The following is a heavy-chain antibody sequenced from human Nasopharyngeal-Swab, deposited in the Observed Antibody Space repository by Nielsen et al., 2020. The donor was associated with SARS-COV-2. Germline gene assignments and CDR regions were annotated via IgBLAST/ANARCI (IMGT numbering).Heavy chain of an antibody. CDR1: GASFNSGGFS. CDR3: ARGPMNMVTT. J-gene: IGHJ5*02. Sequence: SETLSLTCDVSGASFNSGGFSWSWIRQSPERGLEWIAYINYSGTTYYNPSLGSRLTISMDTSKNQFSLKLNSVTAADTAVYFCARGPMNMVTTWGQGTLVTVSS. D-gene: IGHD4/OR15-4a*01. V-gene: IGHV4-30-4*01. CDR2: INYSGTT.